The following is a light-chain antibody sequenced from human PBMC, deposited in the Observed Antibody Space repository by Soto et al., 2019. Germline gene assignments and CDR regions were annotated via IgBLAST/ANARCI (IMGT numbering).Light chain of an antibody. Sequence: QSALTQSASVSGSPGQSITISCTGTSSDVGGYYYVSWYQHHPGKAPKLMIYQVSNRPSGVSNRFSGSKSGNTASLTISGLQAEDEADYYCSSYTSSNTFYVFGTGTKVT. CDR1: SSDVGGYYY. CDR3: SSYTSSNTFYV. CDR2: QVS. V-gene: IGLV2-14*01. J-gene: IGLJ1*01.